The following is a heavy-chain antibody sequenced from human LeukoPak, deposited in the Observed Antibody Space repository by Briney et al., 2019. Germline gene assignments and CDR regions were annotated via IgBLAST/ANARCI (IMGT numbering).Heavy chain of an antibody. CDR1: GYTFTGYY. CDR2: INPNSGGT. CDR3: ARGPHYYDSSGYYYY. D-gene: IGHD3-22*01. Sequence: GASVKVSCKASGYTFTGYYMHWVRQAPGQGLEWMGWINPNSGGTNYAQKFQGRVTMTRDTSISTAYMELSRLRSDDTAVYYCARGPHYYDSSGYYYYWGQGTLVTVSS. J-gene: IGHJ4*02. V-gene: IGHV1-2*02.